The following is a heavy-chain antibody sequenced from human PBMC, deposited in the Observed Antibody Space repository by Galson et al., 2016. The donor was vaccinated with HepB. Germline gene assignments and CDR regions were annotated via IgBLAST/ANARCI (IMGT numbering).Heavy chain of an antibody. Sequence: SLRLSCAASGFTFSSSSMSWVRQAPGRGLEWVSAIGSRSSYIHYADSVKGRFTISRDNAKDSVYLQMNSLRAEDTAVYYCARDPGFDLVWGNYFDYWGQGTPVIVSS. CDR2: IGSRSSYI. D-gene: IGHD3-16*01. V-gene: IGHV3-21*01. CDR1: GFTFSSSS. J-gene: IGHJ4*02. CDR3: ARDPGFDLVWGNYFDY.